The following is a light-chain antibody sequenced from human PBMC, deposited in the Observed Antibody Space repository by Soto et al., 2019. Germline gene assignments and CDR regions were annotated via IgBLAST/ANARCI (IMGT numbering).Light chain of an antibody. Sequence: DIQMTQSPSSLSASVGDRVTITCRASQGILTYLAWYQQKPGQVPELLIQAASTLQPGVPSRFSGSGSGTEFTLTINSLQPEDVATYYCQKYASAKWTLGQGTK. CDR3: QKYASAKWT. CDR1: QGILTY. CDR2: AAS. J-gene: IGKJ1*01. V-gene: IGKV1-27*01.